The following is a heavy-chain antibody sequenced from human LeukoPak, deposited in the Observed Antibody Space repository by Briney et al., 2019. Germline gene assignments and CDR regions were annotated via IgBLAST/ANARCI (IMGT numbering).Heavy chain of an antibody. CDR1: GFTFSSYA. J-gene: IGHJ4*02. CDR2: ISYDGSNK. Sequence: GGSLRLSCAASGFTFSSYAMHWVRQAPGKGLEWVAVISYDGSNKYYADSVKGRFTISRDNSKNTLYLQMNSLRAEDTAVYYCARDQGYCSSTSCGPLHYWGQGTLVTVSS. V-gene: IGHV3-30-3*01. D-gene: IGHD2-2*01. CDR3: ARDQGYCSSTSCGPLHY.